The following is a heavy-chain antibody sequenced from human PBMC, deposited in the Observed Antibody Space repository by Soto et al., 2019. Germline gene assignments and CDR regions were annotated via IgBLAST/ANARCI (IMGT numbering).Heavy chain of an antibody. D-gene: IGHD3-9*01. V-gene: IGHV3-53*01. CDR3: ARSTYYDILTGSYYYYAMDV. CDR1: GFTVGSNY. Sequence: PGGSLRLSCAASGFTVGSNYMSWVRQAPWKGLEWVSVIYSEGTPYYADSVKGRFTISRENSNNTLYLHMNNLRAEDTAVYYCARSTYYDILTGSYYYYAMDVWGQGTTVTVSS. CDR2: IYSEGTP. J-gene: IGHJ6*02.